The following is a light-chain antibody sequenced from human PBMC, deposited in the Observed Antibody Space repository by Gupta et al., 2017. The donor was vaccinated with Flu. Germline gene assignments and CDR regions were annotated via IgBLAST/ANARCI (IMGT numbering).Light chain of an antibody. CDR2: AAS. V-gene: IGKV1-27*01. CDR3: QKYNSVPPT. J-gene: IGKJ1*01. Sequence: DIQMTQSPSSLSASVGDRVTITFRASQGISNYLAWYQQKPGKVPLLLIHAASTLQSGVPSRFSGGGSGTDFTLTINSLQPEDFATYYCQKYNSVPPTFGQGTKVEIK. CDR1: QGISNY.